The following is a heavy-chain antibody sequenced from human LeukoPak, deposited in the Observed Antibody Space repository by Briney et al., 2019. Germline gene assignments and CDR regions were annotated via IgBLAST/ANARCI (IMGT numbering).Heavy chain of an antibody. V-gene: IGHV3-15*01. Sequence: PGGSLRLSCAASGFTFSNAWMSWVRQAPGKGLEWVGRIKSKTDGGTTDYAAPVKGRFTISRDDSKNTLYLQMNSLKTEDTAVYYCTTGPVVVPAAIAYWGQGTLVTVSS. D-gene: IGHD2-2*02. CDR1: GFTFSNAW. CDR2: IKSKTDGGTT. CDR3: TTGPVVVPAAIAY. J-gene: IGHJ4*02.